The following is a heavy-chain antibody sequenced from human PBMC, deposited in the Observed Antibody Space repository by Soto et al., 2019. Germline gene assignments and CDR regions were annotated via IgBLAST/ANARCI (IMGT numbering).Heavy chain of an antibody. CDR1: GFTFDDYA. CDR2: ISWNSGSI. J-gene: IGHJ4*02. CDR3: AKDSVSTVTTGVWDY. D-gene: IGHD4-17*01. Sequence: GGSLRLSCAASGFTFDDYAMHWVRQAPGKGLEWVSGISWNSGSIGYADSVKGRFTISRDNAKNSLYLQMNSLRAEDTALYYCAKDSVSTVTTGVWDYWGQGTLVTVSS. V-gene: IGHV3-9*01.